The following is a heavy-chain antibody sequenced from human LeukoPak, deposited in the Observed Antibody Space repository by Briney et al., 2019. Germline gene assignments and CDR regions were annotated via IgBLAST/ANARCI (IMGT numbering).Heavy chain of an antibody. CDR2: ISSSSSYI. CDR3: ARARTIFGVVILDY. J-gene: IGHJ4*02. V-gene: IGHV3-21*01. CDR1: GFTFSSDS. D-gene: IGHD3-3*01. Sequence: PGGSLRLSCAASGFTFSSDSMNWVRQAPGKGLEWVSSISSSSSYIYYADSVRGRFTISRDNAKNSLYPQMNSLRAEDTAVYYCARARTIFGVVILDYWGQGTLVTVSS.